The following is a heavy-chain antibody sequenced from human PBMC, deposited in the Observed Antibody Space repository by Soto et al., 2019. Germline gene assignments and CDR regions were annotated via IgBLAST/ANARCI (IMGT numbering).Heavy chain of an antibody. CDR1: GYTFTSYG. V-gene: IGHV1-18*04. Sequence: ASVKVSCKASGYTFTSYGISWVRQAPGQGLEWMGWISTYSGNTDYAQKFQGRITMTTDTSTDKVYMELRSLRSDDTAVYFCARNLFGVIIMGDYWGQGTLVTVSS. J-gene: IGHJ4*02. D-gene: IGHD3-3*01. CDR2: ISTYSGNT. CDR3: ARNLFGVIIMGDY.